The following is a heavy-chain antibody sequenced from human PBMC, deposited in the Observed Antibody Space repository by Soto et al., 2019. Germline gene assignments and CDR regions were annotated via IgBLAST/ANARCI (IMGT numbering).Heavy chain of an antibody. Sequence: QVQLVQSGAEVRKPGSSVKVSCKASGGTFSSHGISWVRQAPGQGLEWMGGIIPMFGTPKHAQKFQGRVTITADESMSTVYMELSSLRAEDTAVYYCARQYHHDSSGYFLYYWGQGTPVTDSS. CDR2: IIPMFGTP. D-gene: IGHD3-22*01. V-gene: IGHV1-69*01. CDR1: GGTFSSHG. J-gene: IGHJ4*02. CDR3: ARQYHHDSSGYFLYY.